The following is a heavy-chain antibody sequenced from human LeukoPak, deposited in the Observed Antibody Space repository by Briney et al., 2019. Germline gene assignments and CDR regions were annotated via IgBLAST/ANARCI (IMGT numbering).Heavy chain of an antibody. V-gene: IGHV4-39*07. D-gene: IGHD3-22*01. CDR2: IYYSGST. J-gene: IGHJ1*01. Sequence: SSQTLSLTCTVSGGSISSGSYYWSWIRQPPGKGLEWIGSIYYSGSTYYNPSLKSRVTISVDTSKNQFSLKLSSVTAADTAVYYCRTYDRGLQHWGQGTLVTVSS. CDR3: RTYDRGLQH. CDR1: GGSISSGSYY.